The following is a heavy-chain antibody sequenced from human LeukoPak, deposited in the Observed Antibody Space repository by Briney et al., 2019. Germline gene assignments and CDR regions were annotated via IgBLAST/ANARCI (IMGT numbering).Heavy chain of an antibody. D-gene: IGHD3-9*01. CDR3: ARDRATLRGNNYDLLTGYCTGWDY. V-gene: IGHV1-18*01. CDR1: GYTFSSYG. CDR2: VSTYNGNT. Sequence: ASVKVSCKTSGYTFSSYGISWVRQAPGQGLEWMGWVSTYNGNTNYAQKLQGRVTMTTDKSTSTAYMELRSLRSDDTAVYYCARDRATLRGNNYDLLTGYCTGWDYWAQGTLVSVSS. J-gene: IGHJ4*02.